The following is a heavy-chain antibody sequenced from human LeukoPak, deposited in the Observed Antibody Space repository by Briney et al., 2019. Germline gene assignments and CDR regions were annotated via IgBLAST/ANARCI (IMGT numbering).Heavy chain of an antibody. D-gene: IGHD1-26*01. CDR1: GFIFRKYG. J-gene: IGHJ4*02. CDR2: ISSSSSYI. Sequence: GGSLRLSCAASGFIFRKYGMNWVRQAPGKGLEWVSSISSSSSYIYYADSVKGRFTISRDNAKNSLYLQMNSLRAEDTAVYYCARDYVIAGATAFDYWGQGTLVTVSS. CDR3: ARDYVIAGATAFDY. V-gene: IGHV3-21*01.